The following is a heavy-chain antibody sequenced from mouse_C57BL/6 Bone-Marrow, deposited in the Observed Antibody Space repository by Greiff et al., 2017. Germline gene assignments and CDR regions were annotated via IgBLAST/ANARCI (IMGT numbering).Heavy chain of an antibody. V-gene: IGHV1-69*01. J-gene: IGHJ1*03. D-gene: IGHD2-2*01. CDR1: GYTFTSYW. CDR3: ARNLYYGYDGYFDV. CDR2: IDPSDSYT. Sequence: QVQLQQPGAELVMPGASVKLSCKASGYTFTSYWMHWVKQRPGQGLEWIGEIDPSDSYTNYNQKFKGKSTLTVDKSSSTAYMHLSSLTSEDSAVYYCARNLYYGYDGYFDVWGTAATVTV.